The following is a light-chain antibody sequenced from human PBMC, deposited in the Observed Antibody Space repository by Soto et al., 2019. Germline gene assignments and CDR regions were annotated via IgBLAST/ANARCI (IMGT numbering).Light chain of an antibody. V-gene: IGLV1-51*02. J-gene: IGLJ2*01. CDR1: SSNIGSNV. Sequence: QSVLTQSPSVSAAPGQKVTISCSGSSSNIGSNVVSWYQQVPGTAPRLLTYDDTKRASGIPDRFSGSKSGSSATLGITGLQTGDEADYYCGTWDNSLSVVVFGGGTKVTVL. CDR3: GTWDNSLSVVV. CDR2: DDT.